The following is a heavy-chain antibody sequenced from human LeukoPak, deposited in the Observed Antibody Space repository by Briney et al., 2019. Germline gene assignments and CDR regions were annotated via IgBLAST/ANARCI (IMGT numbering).Heavy chain of an antibody. D-gene: IGHD4-17*01. J-gene: IGHJ3*02. V-gene: IGHV3-15*01. CDR1: GFTFSNAW. CDR2: IKSKTDGGTT. Sequence: GGSLRLSCAASGFTFSNAWMNWVRQAPGQGLECVGRIKSKTDGGTTGYAAPVKGRFTISRDDSKNTLYLQMNSLKTEDTAVYYCTTAVTVTTVAFDIWGQGTMVTVSS. CDR3: TTAVTVTTVAFDI.